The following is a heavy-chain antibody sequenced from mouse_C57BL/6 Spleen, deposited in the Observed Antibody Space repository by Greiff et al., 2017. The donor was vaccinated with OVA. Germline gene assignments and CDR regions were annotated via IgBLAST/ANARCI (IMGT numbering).Heavy chain of an antibody. J-gene: IGHJ2*01. CDR2: ISDGGSYT. V-gene: IGHV5-4*01. CDR1: GFTFSSYA. CDR3: ARDAGTLDY. D-gene: IGHD4-1*01. Sequence: EVKLMESGGGLVKPGGSLKLSCAASGFTFSSYAMSWVRQTPEKRLEWVATISDGGSYTYYPDNVKGRFTISRDNAKNNLYLQMSHLKSEDTAMYYCARDAGTLDYWGQGTTLTVSS.